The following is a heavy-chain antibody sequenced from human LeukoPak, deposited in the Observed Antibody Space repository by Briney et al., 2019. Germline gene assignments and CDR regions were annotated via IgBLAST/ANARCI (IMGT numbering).Heavy chain of an antibody. D-gene: IGHD3-22*01. J-gene: IGHJ2*01. Sequence: SETLSLTCTVSGGSISSYYWSWIRQPPGKGLEWIGYIYYSGSTNYNPSLKSRVTISVDTSKNQFSLKLSSVTAADTAVYYCARRPKGYYDSSGYLGDWYFDLWGRGTLVTVSS. CDR2: IYYSGST. V-gene: IGHV4-59*12. CDR3: ARRPKGYYDSSGYLGDWYFDL. CDR1: GGSISSYY.